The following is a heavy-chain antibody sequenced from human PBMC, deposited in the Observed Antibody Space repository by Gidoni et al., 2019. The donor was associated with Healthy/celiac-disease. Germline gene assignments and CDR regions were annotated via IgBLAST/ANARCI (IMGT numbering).Heavy chain of an antibody. CDR3: ARHPRPIYDSSGSQMYYFDY. CDR2: IYYSGST. Sequence: QLQLQESGPGLVKPSETLSLTCTVSGGSISSSSYYWGWIRQPPGKGLEWIGSIYYSGSTYYNPSLKSRVTISVDTSKNQFSLKLSSVTAADTAVYYCARHPRPIYDSSGSQMYYFDYWGQGTLVTVSS. CDR1: GGSISSSSYY. D-gene: IGHD3-22*01. J-gene: IGHJ4*02. V-gene: IGHV4-39*01.